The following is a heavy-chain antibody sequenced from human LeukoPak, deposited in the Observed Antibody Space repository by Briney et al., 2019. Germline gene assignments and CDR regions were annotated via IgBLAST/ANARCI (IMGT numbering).Heavy chain of an antibody. J-gene: IGHJ3*02. Sequence: SETLSLTCAVYGGPFSGYYWSWIRQPPGKGLEWIGEINHSGSTNYNPSLKSRVTISVDTSKNQFSLKLSSVTAADTAVYYCAREDIVVVVAAPGGFDIWGQGTMVTVFS. V-gene: IGHV4-34*01. CDR3: AREDIVVVVAAPGGFDI. D-gene: IGHD2-15*01. CDR1: GGPFSGYY. CDR2: INHSGST.